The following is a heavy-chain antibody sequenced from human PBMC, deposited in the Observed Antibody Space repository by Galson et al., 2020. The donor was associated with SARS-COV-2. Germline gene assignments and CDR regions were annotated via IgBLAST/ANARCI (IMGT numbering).Heavy chain of an antibody. V-gene: IGHV1-69*10. J-gene: IGHJ6*03. CDR3: ATTMISRTALVYDYYYHMDV. CDR1: GGTFSSYA. Sequence: SVKVSCKASGGTFSSYAISWVRQAPGQGLEWMGGIIPILGIANYAQKFQGRVTITADKSTSTAYMELSSLRSEDTAVYYCATTMISRTALVYDYYYHMDVWGKGTTVAVSS. CDR2: IIPILGIA. D-gene: IGHD2-8*01.